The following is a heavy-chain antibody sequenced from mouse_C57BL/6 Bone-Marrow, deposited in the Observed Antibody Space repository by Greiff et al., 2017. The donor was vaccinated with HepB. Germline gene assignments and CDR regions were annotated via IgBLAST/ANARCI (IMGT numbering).Heavy chain of an antibody. CDR3: ARDSNYEDYAMDY. CDR2: IDPSDSYT. J-gene: IGHJ4*01. CDR1: GYTFTSYW. D-gene: IGHD2-5*01. V-gene: IGHV1-69*01. Sequence: VQLQQPGAELVMPGASVKLSCKASGYTFTSYWMHWVKQRPGQGLEWIGEIDPSDSYTNYNQKFKGKSTLTVDKSSSTAYMQLSSLTSEDSAVYYCARDSNYEDYAMDYWGQGTSVTVSS.